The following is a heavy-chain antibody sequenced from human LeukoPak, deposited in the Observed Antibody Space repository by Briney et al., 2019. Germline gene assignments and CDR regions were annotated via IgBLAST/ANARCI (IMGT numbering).Heavy chain of an antibody. CDR3: ARDDFAGDSSGYIDY. CDR1: GLTFHYYG. J-gene: IGHJ4*02. V-gene: IGHV3-23*01. Sequence: GGSLRLSCAASGLTFHYYGMDWVRQAPGKGLEWVAGISGSGGATDYADFAKGRFTIFRDNSKNTLYLQMSSLRAEDTALYYCARDDFAGDSSGYIDYWGQGTLVTVSS. CDR2: ISGSGGAT. D-gene: IGHD3-22*01.